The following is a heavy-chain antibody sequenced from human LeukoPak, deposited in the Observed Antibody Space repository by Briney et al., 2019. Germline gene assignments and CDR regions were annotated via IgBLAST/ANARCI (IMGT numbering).Heavy chain of an antibody. CDR1: GFSFSYSV. V-gene: IGHV3-30*02. D-gene: IGHD3-10*01. CDR3: ANPDGSGSYYNGRFDN. CDR2: IQNDGGKK. Sequence: GGSLRLSCAASGFSFSYSVMHWIRQRPGKGLEWVAFIQNDGGKKYYADSVKGRFTISRDDSKNTLYLQMNSLRAEDTALYYCANPDGSGSYYNGRFDNWGQGTLVTVSS. J-gene: IGHJ4*02.